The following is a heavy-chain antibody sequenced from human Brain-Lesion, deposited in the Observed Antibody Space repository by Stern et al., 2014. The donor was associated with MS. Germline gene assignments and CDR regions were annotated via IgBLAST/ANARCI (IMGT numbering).Heavy chain of an antibody. CDR3: AGEEDIRYCSGGSCTGNWFDP. D-gene: IGHD2-15*01. J-gene: IGHJ5*02. V-gene: IGHV4-39*01. CDR2: IYYSGNT. Sequence: VQLVESGPGLVKPSETLSLTCTVAGGSVSSTSYAWAWIRQPPGKGLEWIGTIYYSGNTYYSPAPKSRLTISLDTSKNQFSLQLRSVTAADTAVYYCAGEEDIRYCSGGSCTGNWFDPWGQGTLVTVSS. CDR1: GGSVSSTSYA.